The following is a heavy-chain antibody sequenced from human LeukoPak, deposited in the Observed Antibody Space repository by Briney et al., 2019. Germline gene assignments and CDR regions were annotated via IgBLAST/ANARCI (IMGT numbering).Heavy chain of an antibody. V-gene: IGHV4-61*02. J-gene: IGHJ5*02. CDR3: ARVGTMVRGPWFDP. CDR2: IYSSGGN. CDR1: GVSIRSGSYY. D-gene: IGHD3-10*01. Sequence: SETLSLTCTVSGVSIRSGSYYWTWIRQPAGKGLEWIGRIYSSGGNNYNPSLKSRVTMSVDTSKNQFSLKLASVTAADTAVYYCARVGTMVRGPWFDPWGQGTLVTVSS.